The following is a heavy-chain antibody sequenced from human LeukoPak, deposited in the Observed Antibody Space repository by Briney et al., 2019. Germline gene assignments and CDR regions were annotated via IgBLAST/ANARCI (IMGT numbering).Heavy chain of an antibody. CDR1: GGSISSYY. D-gene: IGHD4-23*01. V-gene: IGHV4-4*07. Sequence: PSETLSLTCTVSGGSISSYYCSWSRQPAGKGLEWIGRIYTSGSTNYNPSLKSRVTISVDKSKNQFSLKLSSVTAADTAVNYCARGNGGKPVFDYWGQGTLVTVSS. J-gene: IGHJ4*02. CDR3: ARGNGGKPVFDY. CDR2: IYTSGST.